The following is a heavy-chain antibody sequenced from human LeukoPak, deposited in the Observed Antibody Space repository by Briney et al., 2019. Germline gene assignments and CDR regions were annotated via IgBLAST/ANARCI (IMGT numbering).Heavy chain of an antibody. CDR3: ARGASPTSFYYYYYGMDV. J-gene: IGHJ6*02. Sequence: GASVKVSCRASGYTFTGYYMHWVRQAPGQGLEWMGWINPNSGGTNYAQKLQGRVTMTTDTSTSTAYMELRSLRSDDTAVYYCARGASPTSFYYYYYGMDVWGQGTTVTVSS. CDR1: GYTFTGYY. CDR2: INPNSGGT. V-gene: IGHV1-2*02.